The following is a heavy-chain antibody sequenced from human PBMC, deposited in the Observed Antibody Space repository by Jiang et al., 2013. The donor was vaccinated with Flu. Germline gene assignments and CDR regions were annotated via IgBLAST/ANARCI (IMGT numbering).Heavy chain of an antibody. CDR2: ISYDGSNK. CDR1: GFTFSSYA. V-gene: IGHV3-30-3*01. CDR3: AREMDDY. D-gene: IGHD2-8*01. Sequence: VQLLESGGGVVQPGRSLRLSCAASGFTFSSYAMHWVRQAPGKGLEWVAVISYDGSNKYYADSVKGRFTISRDNSKNTLYLQMNSLRAEDTAVYYCAREMDDYWGQGTLVTVSS. J-gene: IGHJ4*02.